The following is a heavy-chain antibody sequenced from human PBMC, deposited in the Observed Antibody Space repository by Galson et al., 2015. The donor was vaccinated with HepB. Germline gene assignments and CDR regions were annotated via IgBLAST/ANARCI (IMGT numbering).Heavy chain of an antibody. V-gene: IGHV7-4-1*02. CDR2: INTNTGNP. D-gene: IGHD3-10*01. J-gene: IGHJ5*02. Sequence: SVKVSCKASGYTFAIYALNWVRQAPGQGLEWMGWINTNTGNPTYAQGFTGRFVFSLDTSVSTAYLQISSLKAEDTAVYYCARTTYYGSGSYYNAWFDPWGQGTLVTVSS. CDR1: GYTFAIYA. CDR3: ARTTYYGSGSYYNAWFDP.